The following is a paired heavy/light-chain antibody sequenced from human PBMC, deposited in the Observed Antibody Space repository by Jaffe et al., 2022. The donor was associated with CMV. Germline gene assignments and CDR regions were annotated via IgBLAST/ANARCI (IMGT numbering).Light chain of an antibody. Sequence: EIVMTQSPATLSVSPGERATLSCRASQSVSSNLAWYQQKPGQAPRLLIYGASTRATGIPARFSGSGSGTEFTLTISSLQSEDFAVYYCQQYNNWPWITFGQGTRLEIK. CDR2: GAS. CDR3: QQYNNWPWIT. CDR1: QSVSSN. J-gene: IGKJ5*01. V-gene: IGKV3-15*01.
Heavy chain of an antibody. J-gene: IGHJ6*03. CDR1: GFTFSSYS. CDR3: ARDRAVAGTMHYYYYMDV. Sequence: EVQLVESGGGLVKPGGSLRLSCAASGFTFSSYSMNWVRQAPGKGLEWVSSISSSSSYIYYADSVKGRFTISRDNAKNSLYLQMNSLRAEDTAVYYCARDRAVAGTMHYYYYMDVWGKGTTVTVSS. V-gene: IGHV3-21*01. CDR2: ISSSSSYI. D-gene: IGHD6-19*01.